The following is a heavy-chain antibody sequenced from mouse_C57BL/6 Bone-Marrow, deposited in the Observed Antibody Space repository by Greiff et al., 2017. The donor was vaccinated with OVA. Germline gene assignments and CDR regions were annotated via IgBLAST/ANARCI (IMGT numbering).Heavy chain of an antibody. J-gene: IGHJ3*01. CDR3: ARSYYDSLFAY. D-gene: IGHD2-4*01. Sequence: QVQLKQSGAELVRPGTSVKMSCKASGYTFTNYWIGWAKQRPGHGLEWIGDIYPGGGYTNYNEKFKGKATLTADTSSSTAYMQFSSLTSEDSAIYYCARSYYDSLFAYWGQGTLVTVSA. CDR2: IYPGGGYT. CDR1: GYTFTNYW. V-gene: IGHV1-63*01.